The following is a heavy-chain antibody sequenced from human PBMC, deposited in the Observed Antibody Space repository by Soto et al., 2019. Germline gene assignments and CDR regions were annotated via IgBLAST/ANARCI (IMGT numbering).Heavy chain of an antibody. V-gene: IGHV5-51*01. CDR1: RYGFNSYW. J-gene: IGHJ6*04. CDR2: TYPGASDT. Sequence: GASLKISCKRCRYGFNSYWIGWLPQMPWKGLEWMGITYPGASDTRSSPSFQGQVTIAADKSISTAYLQWSSLKASDTAMYYCARTSAAGKYYYGMDVWGEGTTVTVSS. D-gene: IGHD6-13*01. CDR3: ARTSAAGKYYYGMDV.